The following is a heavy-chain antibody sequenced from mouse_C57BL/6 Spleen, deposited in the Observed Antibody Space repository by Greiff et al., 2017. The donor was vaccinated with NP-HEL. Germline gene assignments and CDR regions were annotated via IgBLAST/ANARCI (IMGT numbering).Heavy chain of an antibody. J-gene: IGHJ3*01. CDR1: GYAFSSSW. D-gene: IGHD1-1*01. CDR2: IYPGDGDT. CDR3: ARWTTVVPFAY. Sequence: VQLVESGPELVKPGASVKISCKASGYAFSSSWMNWVKQRPGKGLEWIGRIYPGDGDTNYNGKFKGKATLTADKSSSTAYMQLSSLTSEDSAVYFCARWTTVVPFAYWGQGTLVTVSA. V-gene: IGHV1-82*01.